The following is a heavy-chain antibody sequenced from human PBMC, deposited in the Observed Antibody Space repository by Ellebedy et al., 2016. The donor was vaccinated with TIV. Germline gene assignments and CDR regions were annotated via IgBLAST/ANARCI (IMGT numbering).Heavy chain of an antibody. D-gene: IGHD5-12*01. J-gene: IGHJ4*02. CDR3: AGYNVDTDRAFN. V-gene: IGHV2-26*01. CDR1: GFSLSNTGVA. CDR2: IFSNDKK. Sequence: SGPTLVKPTETLTLTCTVSGFSLSNTGVAVSWIRQPPGKALEWLAHIFSNDKKSYGASLKSRLTISKDTSKSQVVLTMTNMDPVDTATYFCAGYNVDTDRAFNWGQGTLVTVSS.